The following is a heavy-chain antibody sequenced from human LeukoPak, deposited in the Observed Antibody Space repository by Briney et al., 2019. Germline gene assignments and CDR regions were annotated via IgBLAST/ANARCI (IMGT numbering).Heavy chain of an antibody. V-gene: IGHV4-39*01. CDR2: IYYSGST. D-gene: IGHD3/OR15-3a*01. J-gene: IGHJ4*02. Sequence: SETLSLTCTASGGSISSSSYYWGWIRQPPGKGLEWIGSIYYSGSTYYNPSLKSRVTISVDTSKNQFSLKLSSVTAADTAVYYCARQTGSGLFILPGGQGTLVTVSS. CDR3: ARQTGSGLFILP. CDR1: GGSISSSSYY.